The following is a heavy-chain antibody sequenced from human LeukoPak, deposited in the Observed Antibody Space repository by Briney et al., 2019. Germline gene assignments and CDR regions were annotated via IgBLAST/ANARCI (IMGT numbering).Heavy chain of an antibody. Sequence: ASVKVSCKASGYTFTSYYMHWVRQAPGQGLEWMGIINPSGGSTSYAQKLQGRVTMTTDASTSTAYMELRSLRSDDTAVYYCARDRYYGSGSYPDPWGQGTLVTVSS. CDR3: ARDRYYGSGSYPDP. V-gene: IGHV1-46*01. CDR1: GYTFTSYY. J-gene: IGHJ5*02. CDR2: INPSGGST. D-gene: IGHD3-10*01.